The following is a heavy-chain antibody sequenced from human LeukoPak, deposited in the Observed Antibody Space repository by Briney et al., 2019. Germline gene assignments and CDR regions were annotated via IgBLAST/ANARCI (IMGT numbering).Heavy chain of an antibody. CDR2: IYYSGST. J-gene: IGHJ3*02. CDR3: ARHSTDIVVAYRDAFDI. D-gene: IGHD2-2*01. Sequence: PSETLSLTCSVSGASISSGSNYWGWIRQPPGKGLEWIGSIYYSGSTYYNPSLKSRVTISVDTSKNQFSLKLSSVTAADTAVYYCARHSTDIVVAYRDAFDIWGQGTMVTVSS. CDR1: GASISSGSNY. V-gene: IGHV4-39*01.